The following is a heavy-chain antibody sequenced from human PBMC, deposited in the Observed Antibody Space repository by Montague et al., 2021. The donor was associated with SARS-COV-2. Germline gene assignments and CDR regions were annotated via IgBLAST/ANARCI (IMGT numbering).Heavy chain of an antibody. CDR1: GDSVSSSDHY. D-gene: IGHD4-17*01. V-gene: IGHV4-39*01. J-gene: IGHJ4*02. Sequence: SETLSLTCTVSGDSVSSSDHYWGWIRQPPGKGLEWLGIVYYSGYTYYNPSVKGWVTISIDASKNQFSLKLNSLTATDTAIYHCARRRLREDYFDFWGQGTLLTVSS. CDR3: ARRRLREDYFDF. CDR2: VYYSGYT.